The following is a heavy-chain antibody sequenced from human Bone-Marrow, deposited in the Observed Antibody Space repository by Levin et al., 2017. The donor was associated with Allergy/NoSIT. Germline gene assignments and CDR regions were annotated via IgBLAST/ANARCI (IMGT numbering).Heavy chain of an antibody. CDR3: AKVHSSGWYWFDP. CDR2: ISGSGGST. J-gene: IGHJ5*02. Sequence: GESLKISCAASGFTFSSYAMSWVRQAPGKGLEWVSAISGSGGSTYYADSVKGRFTISRDNSKNTLYLQMNSLRAEDTAVYYCAKVHSSGWYWFDPWGQGTLVTVSS. CDR1: GFTFSSYA. D-gene: IGHD6-19*01. V-gene: IGHV3-23*01.